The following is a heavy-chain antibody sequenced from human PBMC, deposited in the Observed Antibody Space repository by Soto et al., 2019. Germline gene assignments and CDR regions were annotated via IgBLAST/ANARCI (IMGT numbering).Heavy chain of an antibody. CDR3: ARDPEDSNYVYYGMDV. V-gene: IGHV3-33*01. CDR1: GFTFSSYG. J-gene: IGHJ6*02. Sequence: GGSLRLSCAASGFTFSSYGMHWVRQAPGKGLEWVAVIWYDGSNKYYADSVKGRFTISGDNSKNTLYLQMNSLRAEDTAVYYCARDPEDSNYVYYGMDVWGQGTTVTVSS. CDR2: IWYDGSNK. D-gene: IGHD4-4*01.